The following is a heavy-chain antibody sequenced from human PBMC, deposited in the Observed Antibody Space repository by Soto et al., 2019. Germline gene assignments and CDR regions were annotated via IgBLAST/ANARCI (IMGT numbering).Heavy chain of an antibody. D-gene: IGHD3-10*01. CDR2: IIPILGIA. Sequence: QVQLVQSGAEVKKPGSSVKVSCKASGGTFSSYTISWVRQAPGQGLEWMGRIIPILGIANYAQKFQGRVTINADKSTSTAYMELSSLRSEDTAVYYCASRTAGGYYYYGMDVWGQGNTVTVSS. CDR3: ASRTAGGYYYYGMDV. CDR1: GGTFSSYT. V-gene: IGHV1-69*02. J-gene: IGHJ6*02.